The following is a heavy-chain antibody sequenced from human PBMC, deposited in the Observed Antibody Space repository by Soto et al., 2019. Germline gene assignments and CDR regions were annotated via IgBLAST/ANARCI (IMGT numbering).Heavy chain of an antibody. Sequence: PLLFQRLPSAGSRLIFSAYLVGWVRHDPGKGLEWVAMINRGASGTHDVDSVKGRFTISRDDSKNTLYLQMNSLRAEDTAVYYCTRGQDSGNHDGMGVRGQGPTGT. CDR1: RLIFSAYL. D-gene: IGHD3-10*01. CDR3: TRGQDSGNHDGMGV. J-gene: IGHJ6*02. V-gene: IGHV3-7*03. CDR2: INRGASGT.